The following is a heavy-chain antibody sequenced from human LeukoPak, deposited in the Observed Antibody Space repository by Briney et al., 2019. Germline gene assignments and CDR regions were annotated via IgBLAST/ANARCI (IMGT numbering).Heavy chain of an antibody. CDR2: ISAYDGNT. V-gene: IGHV1-18*01. Sequence: ASVKVSCKASGYTFSSYGISWVRQAPGQGLEWMGWISAYDGNTDYAQNLQGRVTMTTDTSTSTAYMELRSLRSEHTAVYYCVRAVRGYSYAYLPYWGQGTLVTVSS. CDR3: VRAVRGYSYAYLPY. D-gene: IGHD5-18*01. J-gene: IGHJ4*02. CDR1: GYTFSSYG.